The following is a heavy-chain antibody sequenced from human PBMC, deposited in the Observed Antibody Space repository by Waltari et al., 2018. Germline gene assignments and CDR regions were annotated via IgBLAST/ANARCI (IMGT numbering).Heavy chain of an antibody. Sequence: QVQLQESGPGQVKPSETLSLTCTVSGAPVSSSSYDWGWIRQAPGKGLEWIGSIFQRGSAYYNPSLKSRLTISLDTSKNQFSLRLSSVTAADTAVYYCAKHLYTGRVNLFNYFDYWGQGTLVTVSS. CDR1: GAPVSSSSYD. V-gene: IGHV4-39*01. CDR2: IFQRGSA. CDR3: AKHLYTGRVNLFNYFDY. J-gene: IGHJ4*02. D-gene: IGHD3-16*01.